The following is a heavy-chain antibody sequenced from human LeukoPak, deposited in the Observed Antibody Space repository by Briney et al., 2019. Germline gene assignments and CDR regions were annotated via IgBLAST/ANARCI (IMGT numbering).Heavy chain of an antibody. V-gene: IGHV3-74*01. CDR2: INSDGSTT. D-gene: IGHD1-14*01. CDR3: ARGSAVTGVH. Sequence: PGESLRLYCADSGFTFSSYWMHWVRQAPGKELVWISRINSDGSTTNYADSVKGRFTISRDNATDTLYLQMNSLRAEDTAMYYCARGSAVTGVHWGQGTLVTVSS. J-gene: IGHJ4*02. CDR1: GFTFSSYW.